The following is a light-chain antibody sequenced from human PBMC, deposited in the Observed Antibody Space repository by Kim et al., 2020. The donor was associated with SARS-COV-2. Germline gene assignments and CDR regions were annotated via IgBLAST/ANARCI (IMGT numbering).Light chain of an antibody. CDR2: DAS. CDR3: RQPSNWTPALT. J-gene: IGKJ4*01. Sequence: PGERATLSCRASQSVDTYLAWYQQRPGQGPRLLIYDASNRATGIPDRFSGSGSGTDFTLTISSLESEDFAVYYCRQPSNWTPALTFAGWTKV. CDR1: QSVDTY. V-gene: IGKV3-11*01.